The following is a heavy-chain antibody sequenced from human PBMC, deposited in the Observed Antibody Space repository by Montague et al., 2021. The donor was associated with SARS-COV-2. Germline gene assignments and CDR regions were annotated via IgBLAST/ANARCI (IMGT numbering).Heavy chain of an antibody. CDR2: IYYSGST. CDR3: ARREDYYGSGSYPN. CDR1: GGSISSSSYY. V-gene: IGHV4-39*01. D-gene: IGHD3-10*01. Sequence: SETLSLTCTVSGGSISSSSYYWGWIRQPPGKGLEWIGSIYYSGSTNYNPSLKSRVTISVDTSKNQFSLKLSSVTAADTAVYYCARREDYYGSGSYPNWGQGTLVTVSS. J-gene: IGHJ4*02.